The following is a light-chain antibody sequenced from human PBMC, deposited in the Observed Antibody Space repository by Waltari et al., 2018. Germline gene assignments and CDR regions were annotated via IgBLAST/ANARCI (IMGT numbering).Light chain of an antibody. V-gene: IGKV1-39*01. CDR1: QSISSY. Sequence: DIQMTQSPSSLSASVVDRVTITCRASQSISSYLNWYQQKPGKAPKLLIDAASSLQSGVPARFSGSGSGTDFTLTISSLQPEDFATYYCQQSYSTWLTFGGGTKVEIK. J-gene: IGKJ4*01. CDR3: QQSYSTWLT. CDR2: AAS.